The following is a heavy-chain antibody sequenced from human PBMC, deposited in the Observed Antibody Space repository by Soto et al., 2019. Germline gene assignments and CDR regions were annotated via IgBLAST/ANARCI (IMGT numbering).Heavy chain of an antibody. CDR3: TRVGGYYGDYPNFDY. D-gene: IGHD4-17*01. CDR2: IYYTGST. V-gene: IGHV4-59*01. CDR1: GSSISPYY. J-gene: IGHJ4*02. Sequence: SETLSLTCTVSGSSISPYYWSWIRQPPGKGLGWIGYIYYTGSTKYNPSLKSRVTLSLGTSRNQLSLKLSSVTAADTAVYYCTRVGGYYGDYPNFDYWGPGTLVTVSS.